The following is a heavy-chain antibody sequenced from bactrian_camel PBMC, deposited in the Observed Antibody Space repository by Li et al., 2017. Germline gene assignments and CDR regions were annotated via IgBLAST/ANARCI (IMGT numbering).Heavy chain of an antibody. D-gene: IGHD7*01. Sequence: VQLVESGGGSVQAGGSLTLSCVVSGRMYSDACMAWFRQAPGKSREAVAAIYPGRARTYYADSVAGRFTTSQDNAKNKNTVILQMNSLKPDDSGTYICAYESGTTPDQCRQRGPGGYFGQGTQVTVS. CDR2: IYPGRART. V-gene: IGHV3S54*01. J-gene: IGHJ4*01. CDR1: GRMYSDAC.